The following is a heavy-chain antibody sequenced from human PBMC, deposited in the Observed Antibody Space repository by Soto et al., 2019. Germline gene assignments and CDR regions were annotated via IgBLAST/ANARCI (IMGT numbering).Heavy chain of an antibody. Sequence: PGGSLRLSCAASGFTFSSYGMHWVRQAPGKGLEWVAVIWYDGSNKYYADSVKGRFTISRDNSKNTLYLQMNSLRAEDTAVYYCARDYYDSSGYPGVPYYGMDVWGQGTTVTVSS. CDR3: ARDYYDSSGYPGVPYYGMDV. D-gene: IGHD3-22*01. J-gene: IGHJ6*02. CDR2: IWYDGSNK. V-gene: IGHV3-33*01. CDR1: GFTFSSYG.